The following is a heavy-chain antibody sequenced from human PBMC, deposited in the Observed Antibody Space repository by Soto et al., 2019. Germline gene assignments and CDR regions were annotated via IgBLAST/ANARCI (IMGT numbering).Heavy chain of an antibody. CDR2: ISGSGGST. Sequence: EVQLLESGGGLVQPGGSLRLSCAASGFTFSSYALRWVRQAPGKGLEWVSAISGSGGSTYYADSVKGRCTISRDNSKNTLYLQMNSLRAEDTAVYYCAKSGSSWYGGAFDIWGQGTMVTVSS. V-gene: IGHV3-23*01. CDR3: AKSGSSWYGGAFDI. CDR1: GFTFSSYA. D-gene: IGHD6-13*01. J-gene: IGHJ3*02.